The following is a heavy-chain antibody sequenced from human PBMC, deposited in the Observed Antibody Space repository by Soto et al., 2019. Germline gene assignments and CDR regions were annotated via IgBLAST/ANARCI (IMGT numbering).Heavy chain of an antibody. D-gene: IGHD2-2*02. J-gene: IGHJ6*02. Sequence: ASVKVSCKASGYTFTGYYMHWVRQAPGQGLEWMGWINPNSGGTNYAQKFQGWVTMTRDTSISTAYMELSRLRSDDTDVYYCAASVGYCSSTSCYIEKYGMDVWGQGTTVTVSS. V-gene: IGHV1-2*04. CDR1: GYTFTGYY. CDR2: INPNSGGT. CDR3: AASVGYCSSTSCYIEKYGMDV.